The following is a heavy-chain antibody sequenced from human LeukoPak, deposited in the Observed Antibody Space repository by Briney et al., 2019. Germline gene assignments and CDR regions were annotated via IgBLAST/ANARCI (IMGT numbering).Heavy chain of an antibody. V-gene: IGHV1-18*01. Sequence: ASVKVSCKASGYTFTNYGINWVRQAPGQGLEWMGWISAYNGNTNYAQNFQGGVTMTPDTSTSTAYMELRSLRSDDTAVYYCARDLSRATGTTDSYFDYWGQGALVTVSS. CDR2: ISAYNGNT. CDR1: GYTFTNYG. CDR3: ARDLSRATGTTDSYFDY. D-gene: IGHD1-1*01. J-gene: IGHJ4*02.